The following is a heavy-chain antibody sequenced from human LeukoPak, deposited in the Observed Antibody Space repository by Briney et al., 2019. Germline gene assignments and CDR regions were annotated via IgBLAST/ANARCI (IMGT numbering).Heavy chain of an antibody. Sequence: AASVTVSCKASGYTFTSYGISWVRQAPGQGLEWMGWISAYNGNTNYAQKLQGRVTMTTDTSTSTAYMELRSLRSDDTAVYYCAAYNWNYPLDAFDIWGQGTMVTVSS. J-gene: IGHJ3*02. D-gene: IGHD1-7*01. CDR3: AAYNWNYPLDAFDI. V-gene: IGHV1-18*01. CDR1: GYTFTSYG. CDR2: ISAYNGNT.